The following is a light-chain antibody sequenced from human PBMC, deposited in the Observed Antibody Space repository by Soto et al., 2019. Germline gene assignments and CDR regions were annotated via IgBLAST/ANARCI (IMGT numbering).Light chain of an antibody. Sequence: QSALTQPASVSGSPGQSITISCIGTRSDIGAYKYVSWYQQHPGTAPKLLIYAVSNRPSGVSDRFFGSKSGNTASLTISGLQTDDEADYYCSSYTSGSTLVFGGGTTVTVL. CDR3: SSYTSGSTLV. CDR2: AVS. CDR1: RSDIGAYKY. J-gene: IGLJ3*02. V-gene: IGLV2-14*03.